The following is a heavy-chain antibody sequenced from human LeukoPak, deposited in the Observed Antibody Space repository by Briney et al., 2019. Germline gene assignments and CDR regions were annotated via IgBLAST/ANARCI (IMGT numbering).Heavy chain of an antibody. Sequence: GGSLRLSCAASGFTFSSYWMSWVRQAPGKGLEWVSYISSSGSTIYYADSVKGRFTISRDNAKNSLYLQMNSLRAEDTAVYYCARVDSARFGEFPFDYWGQGTLVTVSS. J-gene: IGHJ4*02. CDR3: ARVDSARFGEFPFDY. CDR1: GFTFSSYW. CDR2: ISSSGSTI. D-gene: IGHD3-10*02. V-gene: IGHV3-48*04.